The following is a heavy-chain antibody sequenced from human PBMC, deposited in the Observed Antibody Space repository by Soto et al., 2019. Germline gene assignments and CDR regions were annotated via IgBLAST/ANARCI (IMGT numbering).Heavy chain of an antibody. V-gene: IGHV3-30-3*01. CDR3: ARDLPTGLNYYYGLDV. D-gene: IGHD6-19*01. CDR2: ISSDGSSR. J-gene: IGHJ6*02. Sequence: GGSLRLSCAASGFAFSTYAMHWVRQAPGKGLEWVTVISSDGSSRYYADSVKGRFTVSRDNSRNTLYLQMSSLRIEDTSVYYCARDLPTGLNYYYGLDVWGQGTTVTVSS. CDR1: GFAFSTYA.